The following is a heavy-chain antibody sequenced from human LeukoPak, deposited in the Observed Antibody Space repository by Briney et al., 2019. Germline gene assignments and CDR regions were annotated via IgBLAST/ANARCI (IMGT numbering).Heavy chain of an antibody. J-gene: IGHJ4*02. CDR3: ARQYCSSTSCYPDY. CDR2: MNPNSGNT. V-gene: IGHV1-8*03. Sequence: ASVKVSCKASGYTFTSYDINWVRQATGQGLEWMGWMNPNSGNTGYAQKFQGRVTITRNTSISTAYMELSSLRSEDTAVYYCARQYCSSTSCYPDYWGQGTLVTVSS. CDR1: GYTFTSYD. D-gene: IGHD2-2*01.